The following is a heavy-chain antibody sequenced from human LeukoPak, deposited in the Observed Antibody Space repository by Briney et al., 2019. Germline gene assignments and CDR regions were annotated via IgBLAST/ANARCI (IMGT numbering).Heavy chain of an antibody. V-gene: IGHV4-38-2*01. Sequence: KPSETLSLTCAVSGYSISSGYYWGWIRQPPGKGLEWIGSIYHSGSTYYNPSLTSRVTISVDTSKNQFSLKLSSVTAADTAVYYCARSPASDAFDIWGQGTMVTVSS. D-gene: IGHD2-2*01. CDR3: ARSPASDAFDI. CDR1: GYSISSGYY. CDR2: IYHSGST. J-gene: IGHJ3*02.